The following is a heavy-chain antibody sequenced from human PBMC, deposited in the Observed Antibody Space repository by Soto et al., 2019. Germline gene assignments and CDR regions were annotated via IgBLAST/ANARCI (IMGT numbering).Heavy chain of an antibody. J-gene: IGHJ6*02. CDR1: GYTFTGYY. Sequence: QVQLVQSGAEVKKPGASVKVSCKASGYTFTGYYMHWVRQAPGQGLEWMGWINPNSGGTNYAQKFQGWVTMTRDTSISTAYMELSRLRSDDTAVYYCARESGVASIDYGDYLGVNYYYGMDVWGQGTTVTVSS. V-gene: IGHV1-2*04. CDR3: ARESGVASIDYGDYLGVNYYYGMDV. D-gene: IGHD4-17*01. CDR2: INPNSGGT.